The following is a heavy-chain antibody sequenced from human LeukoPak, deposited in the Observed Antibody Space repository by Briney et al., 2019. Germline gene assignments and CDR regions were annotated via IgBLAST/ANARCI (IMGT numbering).Heavy chain of an antibody. J-gene: IGHJ4*02. CDR1: GYTFTSYA. CDR2: IIPIFGTA. CDR3: AMGPRGSGSYYPLFGY. V-gene: IGHV1-69*13. Sequence: GASVKVSCKASGYTFTSYAISWVRQAPGQGLEWMGGIIPIFGTANSAQKFQGRVTITADESTSTAYMELSSLRSEDTAVYYCAMGPRGSGSYYPLFGYWGQGTLVTVSS. D-gene: IGHD3-10*01.